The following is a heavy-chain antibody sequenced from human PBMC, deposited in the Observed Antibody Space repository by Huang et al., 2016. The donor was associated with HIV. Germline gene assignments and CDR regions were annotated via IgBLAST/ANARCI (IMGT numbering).Heavy chain of an antibody. CDR3: ARLTWVQRWPDAFDI. CDR2: ISHRGST. Sequence: QVQLQESGPGLVKPSETLSLTCSVSGGSISDYYWTWIRRTPGKGLEWIGYISHRGSTNYRPYLKCRVTMSVDTSKSQFSLRLRSVTAADTAVYYCARLTWVQRWPDAFDIWGQGTRVTVSS. D-gene: IGHD5-18*01. J-gene: IGHJ3*02. V-gene: IGHV4-59*01. CDR1: GGSISDYY.